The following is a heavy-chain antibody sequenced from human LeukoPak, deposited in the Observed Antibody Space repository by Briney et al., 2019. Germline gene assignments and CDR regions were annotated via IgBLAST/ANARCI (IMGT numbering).Heavy chain of an antibody. CDR2: INPDGSEK. J-gene: IGHJ4*02. D-gene: IGHD5-18*01. V-gene: IGHV3-7*01. Sequence: GGSLRLSCAASGFTFSSYWMNWVRQAPGKGLEWVASINPDGSEKYSVDSVEGRFTISRDNAKNLLYLQVNSLRVEDTAFYYCARDLAYSRLDYWGQGMLVTVSS. CDR3: ARDLAYSRLDY. CDR1: GFTFSSYW.